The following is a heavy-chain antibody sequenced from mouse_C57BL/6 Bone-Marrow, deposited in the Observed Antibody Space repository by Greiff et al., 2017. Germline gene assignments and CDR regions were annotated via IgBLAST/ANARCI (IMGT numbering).Heavy chain of an antibody. CDR3: AGQIGTTWFAY. D-gene: IGHD2-5*01. J-gene: IGHJ3*01. CDR2: INSDGGST. Sequence: EVMLVQSGGGLVQPGESLKLSCESNEYDFPSHDMSWVRKTPEKRLELVAAINSDGGSTYYTDTIERRFIISRDNTKNTLYMQMSSLRSEDAALYYCAGQIGTTWFAYWGQGTLVTVSA. V-gene: IGHV5-2*03. CDR1: EYDFPSHD.